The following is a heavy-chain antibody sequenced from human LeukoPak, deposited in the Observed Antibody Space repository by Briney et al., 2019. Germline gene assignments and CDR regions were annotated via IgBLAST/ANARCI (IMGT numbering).Heavy chain of an antibody. D-gene: IGHD6-19*01. CDR1: GFTFDDYG. V-gene: IGHV3-9*01. CDR3: AREGERIAVY. Sequence: GRSLRLSCVASGFTFDDYGMYWVRQVPGKGLEWVSGISWNSANIGYADSVRGRFTISRDNAKNSLYLQMNSLRAEDTAVYYCAREGERIAVYWGQGTLVTVSS. CDR2: ISWNSANI. J-gene: IGHJ4*02.